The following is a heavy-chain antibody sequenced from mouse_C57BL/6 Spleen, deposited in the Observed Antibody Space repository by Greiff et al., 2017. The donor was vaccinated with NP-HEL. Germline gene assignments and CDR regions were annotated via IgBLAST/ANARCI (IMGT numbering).Heavy chain of an antibody. J-gene: IGHJ4*01. V-gene: IGHV1-80*01. D-gene: IGHD1-1*01. CDR3: ARRATVDYYYAMDY. CDR2: IYPGDGDT. Sequence: QVQLQQSGAELVKPGASVKISCKASGYAFSSYWMNWVKQRPGKGLEWIGQIYPGDGDTNYNGKFKGKATLTADKSSSPAYMQLSSLTSEDSAVYFCARRATVDYYYAMDYWGQGTSVTVSS. CDR1: GYAFSSYW.